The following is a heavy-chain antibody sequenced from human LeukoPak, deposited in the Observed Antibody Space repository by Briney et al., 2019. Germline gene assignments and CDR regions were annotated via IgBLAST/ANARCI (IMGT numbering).Heavy chain of an antibody. CDR3: VTYSTGLYKGLEF. CDR2: INQDGTDK. D-gene: IGHD2-8*02. Sequence: GGSLRLSCAVSGFTFSDHYMDWVRQAPGKGLEWVANINQDGTDKYYVDSVKGRFTFSRDNAQNSLYLQMSSLRVEDTAVYYCVTYSTGLYKGLEFWGQGTQVTVSS. CDR1: GFTFSDHY. J-gene: IGHJ4*02. V-gene: IGHV3-7*03.